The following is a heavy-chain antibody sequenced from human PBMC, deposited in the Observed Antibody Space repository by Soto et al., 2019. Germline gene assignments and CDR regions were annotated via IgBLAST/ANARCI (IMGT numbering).Heavy chain of an antibody. CDR2: IYHSGST. Sequence: PSETLSLTCAVYGGSFSGYYWSWIRQTPGKGLEWIGEIYHSGSTNYSPSLKSRVTISVVTSKNQFSLKLTSVTAADTAVYYCASRIVEVPTARGSFAYWGQGTLVTVSS. CDR3: ASRIVEVPTARGSFAY. V-gene: IGHV4-34*01. D-gene: IGHD2-21*01. J-gene: IGHJ4*02. CDR1: GGSFSGYY.